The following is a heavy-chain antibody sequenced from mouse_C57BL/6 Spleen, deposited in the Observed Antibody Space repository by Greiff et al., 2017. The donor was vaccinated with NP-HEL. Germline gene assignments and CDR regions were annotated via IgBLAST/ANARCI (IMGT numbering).Heavy chain of an antibody. J-gene: IGHJ2*01. Sequence: EVQVVEAGGGLVKPGGSLKLSCAASGFTFSDYGMHWDRQAPEKGLEWVAYISSGSSTIYYADTGKGRCTISRENAKDTLFLQMTSLRSEDTAMYYCARPHYFGSSYYFDYWGQGTTLTVSS. D-gene: IGHD1-1*01. CDR1: GFTFSDYG. CDR2: ISSGSSTI. CDR3: ARPHYFGSSYYFDY. V-gene: IGHV5-17*01.